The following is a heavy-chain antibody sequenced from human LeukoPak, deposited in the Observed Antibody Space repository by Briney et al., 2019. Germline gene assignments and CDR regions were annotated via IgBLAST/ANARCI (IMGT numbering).Heavy chain of an antibody. CDR2: IIPIFGTA. D-gene: IGHD2-15*01. J-gene: IGHJ5*02. V-gene: IGHV1-69*13. Sequence: SVKVSCKASGGTFSSYAISWVRQAPGQGLEWMGGIIPIFGTANYAQKFQGRVTIIADESTSTAYTELSSLRSEDTAVYYCARSLLPHNWFDPWGQGTLVTVSS. CDR3: ARSLLPHNWFDP. CDR1: GGTFSSYA.